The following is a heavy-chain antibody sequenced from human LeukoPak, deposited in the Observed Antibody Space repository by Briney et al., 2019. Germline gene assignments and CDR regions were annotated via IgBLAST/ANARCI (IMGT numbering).Heavy chain of an antibody. V-gene: IGHV3-9*01. CDR2: ISWNSGSI. CDR3: ASSGYDSGATSFYFDY. Sequence: PGRSLRLSCAASGFTFDDYAMHWVRQAPGKGLEWVSGISWNSGSIGYADSVKGRFTISRDNAKNSLYLQMNSLRAEDTALYYCASSGYDSGATSFYFDYWGQGTLVTVSS. D-gene: IGHD5-12*01. CDR1: GFTFDDYA. J-gene: IGHJ4*02.